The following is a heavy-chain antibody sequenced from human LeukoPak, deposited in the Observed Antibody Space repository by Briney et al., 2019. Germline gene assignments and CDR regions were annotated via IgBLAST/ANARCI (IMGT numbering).Heavy chain of an antibody. Sequence: GSLRLSCAASGFTFSNAWMSWVRQAPGKGLEWVGEINHSGSTNYNPSLKSRVTISVDTSKNQFSLKLSSVTAADTAVHYCARGRTYYDFWSGYYTGFRWTYYFDYWGQGTLVTVSS. CDR1: GFTFSNAW. CDR2: INHSGST. V-gene: IGHV4-34*01. D-gene: IGHD3-3*01. CDR3: ARGRTYYDFWSGYYTGFRWTYYFDY. J-gene: IGHJ4*02.